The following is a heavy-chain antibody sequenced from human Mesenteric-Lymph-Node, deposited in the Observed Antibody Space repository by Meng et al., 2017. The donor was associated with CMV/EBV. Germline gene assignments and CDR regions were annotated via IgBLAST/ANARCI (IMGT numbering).Heavy chain of an antibody. CDR3: ARHREAGLSMFYFDY. CDR2: ISYSGST. D-gene: IGHD1-14*01. CDR1: GGPVRGGTYY. Sequence: GGPVRGGTYYWNWIRQPPGKGLEWIAYISYSGSTSYNPSLKSRVTVSVDTSKNQFSLKLSSVTAADTAVYYCARHREAGLSMFYFDYWGQGTLVTVSS. V-gene: IGHV4-61*07. J-gene: IGHJ4*02.